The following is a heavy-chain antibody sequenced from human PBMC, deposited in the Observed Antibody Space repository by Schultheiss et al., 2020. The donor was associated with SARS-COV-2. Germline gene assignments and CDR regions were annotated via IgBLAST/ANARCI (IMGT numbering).Heavy chain of an antibody. D-gene: IGHD6-13*01. CDR3: ARDVVEQEAFDI. Sequence: WGSLRLSCAASGFTFSSYGMHWVRQAPGKGLEWVAVISYDGSNKYYADSVKGRFTISRDNSKNTLYLQMNSLRAEDTAVYYCARDVVEQEAFDIWGQGTMVTVSS. V-gene: IGHV3-30*03. J-gene: IGHJ3*02. CDR1: GFTFSSYG. CDR2: ISYDGSNK.